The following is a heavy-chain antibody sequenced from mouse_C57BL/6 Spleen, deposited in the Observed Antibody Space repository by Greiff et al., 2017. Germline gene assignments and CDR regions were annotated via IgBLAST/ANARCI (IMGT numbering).Heavy chain of an antibody. CDR3: ARYHYDYDGWYFDV. CDR2: INPNNGGT. CDR1: GYTFTDYY. V-gene: IGHV1-26*01. D-gene: IGHD2-4*01. Sequence: EVQLQQSGPELVKPGASVKISCKASGYTFTDYYMNWVKQSHGKSLEWIGDINPNNGGTSYNQKFKGKATLTVDKSSSTAYMELRSLTSEDSAVDYCARYHYDYDGWYFDVWGTGTTVTVSS. J-gene: IGHJ1*03.